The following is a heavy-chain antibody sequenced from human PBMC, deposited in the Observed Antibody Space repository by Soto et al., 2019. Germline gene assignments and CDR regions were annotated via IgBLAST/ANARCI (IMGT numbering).Heavy chain of an antibody. D-gene: IGHD6-13*01. CDR3: ARHGIAAAPWDYYYGMDV. CDR2: IYPGDSDT. Sequence: GESLKISCKGSGYSFTSYWIGWVRQMPGKGLEWMGIIYPGDSDTRYSPSFQGQVTISADKSISTAYLQWSSLKASDTAMYYCARHGIAAAPWDYYYGMDVWGQGTTVTVSS. V-gene: IGHV5-51*01. CDR1: GYSFTSYW. J-gene: IGHJ6*02.